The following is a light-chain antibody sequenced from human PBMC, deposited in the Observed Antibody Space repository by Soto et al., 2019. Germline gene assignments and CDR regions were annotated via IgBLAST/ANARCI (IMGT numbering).Light chain of an antibody. CDR3: QSYDSSLSGYVV. CDR1: SSNIGAGYD. CDR2: GNN. V-gene: IGLV1-40*01. Sequence: QAVVTQPPSVSGAPGQRVTISCTGNSSNIGAGYDVHWYQQLPGTAPKLLIYGNNNRPSGVPDRFSGSKSGTSASLAITGLQAEDEADYYCQSYDSSLSGYVVFGGGTKLTVL. J-gene: IGLJ2*01.